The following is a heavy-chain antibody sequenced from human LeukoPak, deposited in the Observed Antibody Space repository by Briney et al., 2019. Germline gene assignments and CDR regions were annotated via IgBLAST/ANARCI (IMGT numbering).Heavy chain of an antibody. J-gene: IGHJ3*02. CDR2: ISAYNGNT. CDR1: GYTFTGYY. V-gene: IGHV1-18*04. CDR3: AREGYYDSSGYYKNAFDI. D-gene: IGHD3-22*01. Sequence: ASVKVSCKASGYTFTGYYMHWVRQAPGQGLEWMGWISAYNGNTNYAQKLQGRVTMTTDTSTSTAYMELRSLRSDDTAVYYCAREGYYDSSGYYKNAFDIWGQGTMVTVSS.